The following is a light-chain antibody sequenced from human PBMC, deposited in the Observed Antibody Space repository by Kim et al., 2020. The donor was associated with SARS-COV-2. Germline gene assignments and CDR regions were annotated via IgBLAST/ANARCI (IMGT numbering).Light chain of an antibody. V-gene: IGLV2-14*03. J-gene: IGLJ2*01. CDR1: SSDVGAYNY. CDR2: DVS. CDR3: SSYTRSSTHV. Sequence: QSALTQPASVSGSPGQSITISCSGTSSDVGAYNYVAWYQQYPGKAPKVMIYDVSNRPSGVSNRFSGSKSVNTASLTISGLQAEDEADYYCSSYTRSSTHVFGGGTQLTVL.